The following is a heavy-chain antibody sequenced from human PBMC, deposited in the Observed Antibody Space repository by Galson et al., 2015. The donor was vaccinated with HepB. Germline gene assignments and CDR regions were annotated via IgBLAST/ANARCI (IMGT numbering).Heavy chain of an antibody. J-gene: IGHJ3*02. CDR2: ISGSGGST. V-gene: IGHV3-23*01. D-gene: IGHD4-17*01. CDR3: AKVQRGARVLRWYGDYFTDAFDI. Sequence: SLRLSCAASGFTFSSYAMSWVRQAPGKGLEWVSAISGSGGSTYYADSVKGRFTISRDNSKNTLYLQMNSLRAEDTAVYYCAKVQRGARVLRWYGDYFTDAFDIWGQGTMVTVSS. CDR1: GFTFSSYA.